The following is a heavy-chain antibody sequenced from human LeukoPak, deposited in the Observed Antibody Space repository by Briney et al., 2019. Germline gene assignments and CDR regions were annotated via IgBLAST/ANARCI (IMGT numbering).Heavy chain of an antibody. Sequence: SETLSLTCTVSGASINDYYWSWIRQPPGEGLEWIGYFYSRGNTKYNPSLKSRVTISIDTAKNQISLKLSSVTPADTAVYYCAGEGGNWFDPWGQGTLVTVSS. CDR2: FYSRGNT. D-gene: IGHD1-26*01. CDR1: GASINDYY. V-gene: IGHV4-59*01. J-gene: IGHJ5*02. CDR3: AGEGGNWFDP.